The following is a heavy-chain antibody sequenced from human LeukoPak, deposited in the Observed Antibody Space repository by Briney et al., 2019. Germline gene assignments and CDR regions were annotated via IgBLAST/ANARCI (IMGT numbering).Heavy chain of an antibody. CDR1: GGSISSGGYS. CDR2: IYHSGST. D-gene: IGHD4-11*01. J-gene: IGHJ4*02. V-gene: IGHV4-30-2*01. Sequence: SETLSLTCAVSGGSISSGGYSWSWIRQPPGKGLEWIGYIYHSGSTYYNPSLKSRVTISVDRSKNQFSLKLSSVTAADTAVCYCARGGRNYRYYFDYWGQGTLVTVSS. CDR3: ARGGRNYRYYFDY.